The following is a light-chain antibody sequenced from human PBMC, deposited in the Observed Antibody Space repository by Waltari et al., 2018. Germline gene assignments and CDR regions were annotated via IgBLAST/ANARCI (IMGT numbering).Light chain of an antibody. CDR2: GTT. CDR3: QQTYSTPPT. J-gene: IGKJ2*01. CDR1: QNIGGY. Sequence: DIQMIQSPSSLSASIGGRVTITCRASQNIGGYLNWYQHRPGRAPKLLIYGTTTLHSGVPSRFSGSGSGTSFTLSITSLQPEDLATYICQQTYSTPPTFGQGTKLEIK. V-gene: IGKV1-39*01.